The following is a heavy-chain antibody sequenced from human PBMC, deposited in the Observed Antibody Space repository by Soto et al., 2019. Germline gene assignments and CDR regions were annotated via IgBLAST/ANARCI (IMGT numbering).Heavy chain of an antibody. CDR2: ISSSSSTI. V-gene: IGHV3-48*02. CDR3: ARGVVLMVYAMMEGNWFDP. CDR1: GFTFSSYS. Sequence: GESLKISCAASGFTFSSYSMNWVRQAPGKGLEWVSYISSSSSTIYYADSVKGRFTISRDNAKNSLYLQMNSLRDEDTAVYYCARGVVLMVYAMMEGNWFDPWGQGTLVTVSS. D-gene: IGHD2-8*01. J-gene: IGHJ5*02.